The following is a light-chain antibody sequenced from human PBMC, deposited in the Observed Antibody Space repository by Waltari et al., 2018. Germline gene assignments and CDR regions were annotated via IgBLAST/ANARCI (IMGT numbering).Light chain of an antibody. Sequence: SVLTQPPSVSATPGQKVTISCFGSSSNIGSNFVSWYQQFPGTAPRLLIYDNNKRPSGIPDRFSGSKSGTSATLDITGLQSGDEADYYCATWDSGLSGVFGGGTKVTVL. V-gene: IGLV1-51*01. CDR3: ATWDSGLSGV. J-gene: IGLJ3*02. CDR1: SSNIGSNF. CDR2: DNN.